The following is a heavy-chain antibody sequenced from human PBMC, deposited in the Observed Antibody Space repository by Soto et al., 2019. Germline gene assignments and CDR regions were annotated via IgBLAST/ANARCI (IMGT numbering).Heavy chain of an antibody. V-gene: IGHV3-30*18. CDR3: AKRGALHDFDY. CDR1: GFTFSNYG. Sequence: QVQLVESGGGVVQPGKSLRLSCAASGFTFSNYGMHWVRQAPGKGLEWVAVISQDGGNKYYVDSVKGRFTISRDNSKNTLYLQMNSMRTDDTAVYYCAKRGALHDFDYCGQGTLVIVS. J-gene: IGHJ4*02. CDR2: ISQDGGNK.